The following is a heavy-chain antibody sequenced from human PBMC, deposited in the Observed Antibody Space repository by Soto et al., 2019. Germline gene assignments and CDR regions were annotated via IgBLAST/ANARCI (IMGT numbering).Heavy chain of an antibody. Sequence: PAQTLSLTCAISGDSVSSNSAAWNWIRQSPSRGLEWLGRTYYRSKWYNDYAVSVKSRITINPDTSKNQFSLQLNSVTPEDTAVYYCVRQSGVSGRYSSSWYGIWFDYWGQGTLVTVSS. V-gene: IGHV6-1*01. CDR2: TYYRSKWYN. CDR1: GDSVSSNSAA. J-gene: IGHJ5*01. D-gene: IGHD6-13*01. CDR3: VRQSGVSGRYSSSWYGIWFDY.